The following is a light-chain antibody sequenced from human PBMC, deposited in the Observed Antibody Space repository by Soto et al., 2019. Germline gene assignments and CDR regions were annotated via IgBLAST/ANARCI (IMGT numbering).Light chain of an antibody. Sequence: EIVMTESPCTLSVSPGERATLSCRASQSVSSDLAWYQQKPGQSPRLLVYGASTRATGIPVRFSGSGSGTEFTLTISSLQSEDFAVYYCHQYNYWPTFGQGTKVDIK. CDR1: QSVSSD. CDR3: HQYNYWPT. V-gene: IGKV3-15*01. J-gene: IGKJ1*01. CDR2: GAS.